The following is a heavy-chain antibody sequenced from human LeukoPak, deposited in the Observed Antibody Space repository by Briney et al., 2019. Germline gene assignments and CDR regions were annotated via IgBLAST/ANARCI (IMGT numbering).Heavy chain of an antibody. V-gene: IGHV3-48*03. D-gene: IGHD4-17*01. CDR3: VRPLVPDDYVGNWFDP. CDR1: GFTFSSYE. CDR2: ISSSGSTI. Sequence: PGGSLRLSCAASGFTFSSYEMNWVRQAPGKGLEWVSYISSSGSTIYYADSVKGRFTISRDNAKNSLYLQMNSLRAEDTAVYYCVRPLVPDDYVGNWFDPWGQGTLVTVSS. J-gene: IGHJ5*02.